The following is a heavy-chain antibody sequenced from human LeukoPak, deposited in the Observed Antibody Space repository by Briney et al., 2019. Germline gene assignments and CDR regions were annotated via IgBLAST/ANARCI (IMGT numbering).Heavy chain of an antibody. V-gene: IGHV4-39*07. J-gene: IGHJ6*03. CDR2: IYYSGST. D-gene: IGHD3-10*01. CDR3: AREDITMVRGVKSRYMDV. Sequence: SETLSLTCTVSGGSISSSSYYWGWIRQPPGKGLEWIVSIYYSGSTYYSPALKSRATISVDTSKNQFSLKLSSVTAADTAVYYCAREDITMVRGVKSRYMDVWGKGTTVTVPS. CDR1: GGSISSSSYY.